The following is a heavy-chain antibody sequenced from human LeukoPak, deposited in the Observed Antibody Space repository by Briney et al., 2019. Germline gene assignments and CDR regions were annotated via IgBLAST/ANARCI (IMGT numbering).Heavy chain of an antibody. CDR2: VSGSDGST. Sequence: RGSLRLSCATSGFTFGTYGLTWVRLAPGKGLEWVSTVSGSDGSTYYADSVKGRFTISRDNSRNTVYLQMNSLRAEDTAMYYCAKNSGYTYGCVDYWGQGTPVIVSS. D-gene: IGHD5-18*01. J-gene: IGHJ4*02. V-gene: IGHV3-23*01. CDR1: GFTFGTYG. CDR3: AKNSGYTYGCVDY.